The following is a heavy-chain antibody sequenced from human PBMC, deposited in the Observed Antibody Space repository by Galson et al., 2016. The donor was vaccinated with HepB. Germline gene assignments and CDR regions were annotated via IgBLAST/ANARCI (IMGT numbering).Heavy chain of an antibody. CDR1: GFTFSDYA. CDR2: INWNSRSV. CDR3: AKAGEYHYDRGGYYDY. J-gene: IGHJ4*02. D-gene: IGHD3-22*01. V-gene: IGHV3-9*01. Sequence: SLRLSCAASGFTFSDYAMHWVRQVPGKGLEWVSGINWNSRSVASADSVKGRFTISRDNAKNSLYLQMNSLRVEDTALYYCAKAGEYHYDRGGYYDYWGQGTLVTVSS.